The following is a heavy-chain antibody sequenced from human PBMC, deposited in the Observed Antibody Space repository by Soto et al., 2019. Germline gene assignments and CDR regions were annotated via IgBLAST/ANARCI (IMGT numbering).Heavy chain of an antibody. V-gene: IGHV1-2*02. Sequence: ASVKVSCKASGYTFTAYYIHWLRQGPVRGLEWVGSINPNSGGTYYADSVKGRFTISRDNSKYTLYLQMNSLRAEDTAVYYCAKDNSSSFNYYYYGMDVWGQGTTVTVSS. CDR3: AKDNSSSFNYYYYGMDV. J-gene: IGHJ6*02. D-gene: IGHD6-6*01. CDR2: INPNSGGT. CDR1: GYTFTAYY.